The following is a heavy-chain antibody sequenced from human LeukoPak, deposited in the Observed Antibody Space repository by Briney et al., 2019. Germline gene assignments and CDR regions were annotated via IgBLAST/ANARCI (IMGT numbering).Heavy chain of an antibody. D-gene: IGHD3-9*01. Sequence: ASVKVSCKASGYTFTSYGISWVRQAPGQGLEWMGWISAYNGNTNYAQKLQGRVTMTTDTSTSTAYMELRSLRSDDTAVYYCARNPTKIYYDILTGSYYFDYWGQGTLVTVSS. V-gene: IGHV1-18*01. CDR1: GYTFTSYG. J-gene: IGHJ4*02. CDR3: ARNPTKIYYDILTGSYYFDY. CDR2: ISAYNGNT.